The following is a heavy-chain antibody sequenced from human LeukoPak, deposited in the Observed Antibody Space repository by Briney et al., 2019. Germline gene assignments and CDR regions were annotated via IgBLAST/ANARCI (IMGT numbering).Heavy chain of an antibody. CDR3: ASWDYGDYVDAFDI. J-gene: IGHJ3*02. CDR1: GFTFSSYS. CDR2: ISSSSSYI. Sequence: GGSLRLSCAASGFTFSSYSMNWVRQAPGKGLEWVSSISSSSSYIYYADSVKGRFTISRDNAKNSLYLQMNSLRAEDTAVYYWASWDYGDYVDAFDIWGQGTMVTVSS. D-gene: IGHD4-17*01. V-gene: IGHV3-21*01.